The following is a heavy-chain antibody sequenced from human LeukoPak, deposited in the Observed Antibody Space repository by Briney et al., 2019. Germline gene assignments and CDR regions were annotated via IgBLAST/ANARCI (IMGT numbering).Heavy chain of an antibody. CDR3: AKLRGPTTTEWYFDY. CDR1: GFTFSNNA. D-gene: IGHD5-12*01. J-gene: IGHJ4*02. Sequence: GGSLRLSCAASGFTFSNNAMTWVRQAPGKGLEWVSTISGSGGSTYYADSVKGRFTISRDNSKNTLYLQMNSLRAEDTAVYYCAKLRGPTTTEWYFDYWGQGTLVTVSS. V-gene: IGHV3-23*01. CDR2: ISGSGGST.